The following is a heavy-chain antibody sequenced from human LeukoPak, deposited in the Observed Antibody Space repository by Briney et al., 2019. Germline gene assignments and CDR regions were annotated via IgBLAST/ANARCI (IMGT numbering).Heavy chain of an antibody. J-gene: IGHJ4*02. CDR2: LNPDVSEK. Sequence: GGSLRLSCVTSGLTFSNYWMAWVRQAPGKGLEWVANLNPDVSEKYYVDSVKGRFTISRDNAKNSLYLQMSSLRAEDTAVYYCAKEATMTAYNFDYWGQGILVAVSS. CDR3: AKEATMTAYNFDY. CDR1: GLTFSNYW. V-gene: IGHV3-7*01. D-gene: IGHD5-24*01.